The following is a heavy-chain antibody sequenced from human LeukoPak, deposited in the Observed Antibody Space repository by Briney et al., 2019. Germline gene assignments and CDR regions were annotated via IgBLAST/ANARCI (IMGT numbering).Heavy chain of an antibody. CDR2: IYYSGTT. CDR1: GGSISSSNDY. J-gene: IGHJ4*02. CDR3: AAGYCSSTSCYDYFDY. Sequence: SETLSLTCTVSGGSISSSNDYWGWIRQPPGKGLEWIGNIYYSGTTYYNPSLKSRVTISVDTSKNQFSLKLSSVTAADTAVYYCAAGYCSSTSCYDYFDYGGQGTLVTVSS. D-gene: IGHD2-2*01. V-gene: IGHV4-39*01.